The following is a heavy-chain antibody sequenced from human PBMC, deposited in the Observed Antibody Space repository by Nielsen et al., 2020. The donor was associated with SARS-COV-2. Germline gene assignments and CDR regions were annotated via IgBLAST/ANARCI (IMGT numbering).Heavy chain of an antibody. CDR1: GFTFSSYS. CDR3: ARATHYYDSSGYSD. Sequence: GESLKISCAASGFTFSSYSMNWVRQAPGKGLEWVSYISSSSSTIYYADSVKGRFTISRDNAKNSLYLQMNSLRAEDTAVYYCARATHYYDSSGYSDWGQGTLVTVSS. J-gene: IGHJ4*02. V-gene: IGHV3-48*01. CDR2: ISSSSSTI. D-gene: IGHD3-22*01.